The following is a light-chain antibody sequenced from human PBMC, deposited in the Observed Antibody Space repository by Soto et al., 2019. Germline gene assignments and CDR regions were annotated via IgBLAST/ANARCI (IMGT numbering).Light chain of an antibody. J-gene: IGKJ3*01. CDR1: QGISSA. CDR3: HQFNSYPLT. Sequence: AIQLTQSPSSLSASVGDRVTITCRASQGISSALAWYQQKPGKAPKLLIYDASSLESGVPSRFIGSGSGTDFTLTFSSLQPEDFATYYCHQFNSYPLTFGPGTKVDIK. CDR2: DAS. V-gene: IGKV1-13*02.